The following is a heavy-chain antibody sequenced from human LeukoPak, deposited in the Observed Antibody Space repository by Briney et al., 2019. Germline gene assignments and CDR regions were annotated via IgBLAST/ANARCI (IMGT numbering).Heavy chain of an antibody. V-gene: IGHV4-59*01. Sequence: PSETLSLTCTVSGGSISSYYWSWIRQPPGKGLEWIGYIYYSGSTNYNPSLKSRVTISLDTSKNQFSLKLSSVTAADTAVYYCARSITMIVVSFDLWGRGTLVTASS. CDR3: ARSITMIVVSFDL. CDR2: IYYSGST. D-gene: IGHD3-22*01. CDR1: GGSISSYY. J-gene: IGHJ2*01.